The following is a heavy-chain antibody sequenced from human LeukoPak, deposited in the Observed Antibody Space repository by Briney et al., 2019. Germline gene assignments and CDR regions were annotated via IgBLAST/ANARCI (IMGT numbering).Heavy chain of an antibody. CDR2: LSSNSGDT. V-gene: IGHV1-2*02. D-gene: IGHD6-13*01. J-gene: IGHJ4*02. Sequence: ASVKVSCKASGYTFTGYYMHWVRQAPGQELEWMGWLSSNSGDTKFAQKFQGRVTMTRDTSINTAYMELSRLRSDDTAAYYCARATDISSWYLAYWGQGTLVTVSS. CDR3: ARATDISSWYLAY. CDR1: GYTFTGYY.